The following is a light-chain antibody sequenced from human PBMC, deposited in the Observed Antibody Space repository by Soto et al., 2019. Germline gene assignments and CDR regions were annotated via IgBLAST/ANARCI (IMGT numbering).Light chain of an antibody. V-gene: IGLV2-11*01. CDR3: CSFAGGPRV. CDR1: SSDVGGHDR. J-gene: IGLJ1*01. Sequence: QSVLTQPHSMSGSPGQSVTISCTGTSSDVGGHDRVSWYQQYPGKGPRLMIYDVTKRPSGVPDRFSGSKSGNTASLTISGLQAEDEADYYCCSFAGGPRVFGTGTKVTVL. CDR2: DVT.